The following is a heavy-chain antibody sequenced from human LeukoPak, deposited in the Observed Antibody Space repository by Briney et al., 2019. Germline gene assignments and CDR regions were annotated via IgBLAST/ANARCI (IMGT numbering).Heavy chain of an antibody. D-gene: IGHD4-11*01. J-gene: IGHJ6*03. Sequence: GGSLRLSCAASGFTFSSYGMHWVRQAPGKGLEWVAFIRYDGSNKYYADSVKGRFTISRDNSKNTLYLQMNSLRAEDTAVYYCAKVGAVTTVTPWGDYYYYYMDVWGKGTRSPSP. CDR3: AKVGAVTTVTPWGDYYYYYMDV. V-gene: IGHV3-30*02. CDR1: GFTFSSYG. CDR2: IRYDGSNK.